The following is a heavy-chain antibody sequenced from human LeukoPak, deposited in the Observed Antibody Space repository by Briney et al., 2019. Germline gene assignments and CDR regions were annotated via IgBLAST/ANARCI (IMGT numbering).Heavy chain of an antibody. J-gene: IGHJ4*02. V-gene: IGHV1-69*01. Sequence: GGSLRLSCAASGFTFSSYAISWVRQAPGQGLEWMGGIIPIFGTANYAQKFQGRVTITADESTSTAYMELSSLRSEDTAVYYCAALWSRTDYGGNSFDYWGQGTLVTVSS. CDR1: GFTFSSYA. CDR2: IIPIFGTA. CDR3: AALWSRTDYGGNSFDY. D-gene: IGHD4-23*01.